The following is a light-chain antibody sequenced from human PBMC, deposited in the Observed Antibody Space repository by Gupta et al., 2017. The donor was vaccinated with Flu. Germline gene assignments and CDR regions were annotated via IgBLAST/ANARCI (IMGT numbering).Light chain of an antibody. CDR2: WAS. V-gene: IGKV4-1*01. Sequence: IVMXXSPDSLAVSXGERATINCKSSQSVLYSSNNKNYLAWYQQKPGQPPKLLIYWASTRESGVPDRFSGSGSGTDFTLTISSLQAEDVAVYYCQQYYSTPLTFGGGTKVEIK. CDR3: QQYYSTPLT. CDR1: QSVLYSSNNKNY. J-gene: IGKJ4*01.